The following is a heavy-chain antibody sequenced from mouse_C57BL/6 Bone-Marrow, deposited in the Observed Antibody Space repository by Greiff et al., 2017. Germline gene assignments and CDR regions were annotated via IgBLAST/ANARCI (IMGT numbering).Heavy chain of an antibody. D-gene: IGHD2-13*01. V-gene: IGHV6-6*01. CDR3: TRAGGLEYYFDY. CDR1: GFTFSDAW. Sequence: EVKVEESGGGLVQPGGSMKLSCAASGFTFSDAWMDWVRQSPEKGLEWVAEIRNKANNHATYYAESVKGRFTISRDDSKSSVDLQMNSLRAEDTGIYYCTRAGGLEYYFDYWGQGTTLTVSS. J-gene: IGHJ2*01. CDR2: IRNKANNHAT.